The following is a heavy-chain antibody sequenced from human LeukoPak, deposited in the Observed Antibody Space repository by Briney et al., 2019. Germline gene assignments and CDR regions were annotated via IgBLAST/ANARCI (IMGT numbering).Heavy chain of an antibody. CDR2: IYYSGST. J-gene: IGHJ4*02. CDR3: ARHGVGSSWYPLGY. CDR1: GGSISSYY. Sequence: PSETLSLTCTVSGGSISSYYWSWIRQPPGKGLEWIGYIYYSGSTNYNPSLKSRVTISVDTSKNQFSLKLSSVTAADTAVYYCARHGVGSSWYPLGYWGQGTLVTVSS. V-gene: IGHV4-59*08. D-gene: IGHD6-13*01.